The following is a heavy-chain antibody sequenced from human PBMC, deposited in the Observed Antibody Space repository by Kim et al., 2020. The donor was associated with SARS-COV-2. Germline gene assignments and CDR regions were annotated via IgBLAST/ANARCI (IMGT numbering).Heavy chain of an antibody. D-gene: IGHD3-22*01. CDR2: INPNSGGT. V-gene: IGHV1-2*02. J-gene: IGHJ3*02. Sequence: ASVKVSCXAXXYTFTGYYMHWVRQAPGQGLEWMGWINPNSGGTNYAQKFQGRVTMTRDTSISTAYMELSRLRSDDTAVYYCAREPDITMIVVVTRNDAFDISGQGTMVTVSS. CDR3: AREPDITMIVVVTRNDAFDI. CDR1: XYTFTGYY.